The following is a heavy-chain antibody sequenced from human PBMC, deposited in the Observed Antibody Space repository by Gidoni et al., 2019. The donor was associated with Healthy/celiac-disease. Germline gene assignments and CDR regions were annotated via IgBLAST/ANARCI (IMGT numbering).Heavy chain of an antibody. Sequence: QVQLQQWGAGLLKPSATLSLTCAVYGGSFSGYYWSWIRQPPGKGLEWIGEINHSGSTNYTPSLKSRVTISVDTSQNQFSLKLSSVTAADTAVYFCARGRGGNTYGNFRYFDLWGRGTLVTVSS. D-gene: IGHD5-18*01. CDR1: GGSFSGYY. CDR2: INHSGST. CDR3: ARGRGGNTYGNFRYFDL. J-gene: IGHJ2*01. V-gene: IGHV4-34*01.